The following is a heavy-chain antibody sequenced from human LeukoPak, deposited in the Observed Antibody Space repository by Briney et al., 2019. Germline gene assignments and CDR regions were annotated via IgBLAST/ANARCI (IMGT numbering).Heavy chain of an antibody. CDR2: IWYDGSNK. V-gene: IGHV3-33*01. CDR1: GFTFSSYG. CDR3: ARDRYGDYFDY. J-gene: IGHJ4*02. D-gene: IGHD4-17*01. Sequence: GGSLRLSCAASGFTFSSYGMHWVRQAPGKGLEWVAVIWYDGSNKYYADSVKGRFTVSRDNSKNTLYLRMNSLRAEDTAVYYCARDRYGDYFDYWGQGTLVTVSS.